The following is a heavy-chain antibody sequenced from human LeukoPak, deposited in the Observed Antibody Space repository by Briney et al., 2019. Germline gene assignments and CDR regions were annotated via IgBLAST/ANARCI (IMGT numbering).Heavy chain of an antibody. CDR3: TRGDRGYSYGY. V-gene: IGHV3-74*01. CDR2: INSDGSNT. CDR1: GFTFSSYW. Sequence: GGSLRLSCAASGFTFSSYWMHWVRQAPGKGLVWVSRINSDGSNTNYADSVKGRFTISRDNAGNTPYLEVSSLRVEDTAVYYCTRGDRGYSYGYWGQGTLVTVSS. J-gene: IGHJ4*02. D-gene: IGHD5-18*01.